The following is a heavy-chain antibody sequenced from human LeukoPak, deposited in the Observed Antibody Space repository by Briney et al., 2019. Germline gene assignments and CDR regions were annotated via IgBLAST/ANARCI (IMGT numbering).Heavy chain of an antibody. CDR3: ARGRRWLQFIFDY. Sequence: SETLSLTCAVYGGSFSGYYWSWIRQPPGKGLEWIGEINHSGSTNYNPSLKSRVTISVDTSKNQFSLKLSSVTAADTAVYYWARGRRWLQFIFDYWGQGTLVTVSS. J-gene: IGHJ4*02. V-gene: IGHV4-34*01. CDR2: INHSGST. D-gene: IGHD5-24*01. CDR1: GGSFSGYY.